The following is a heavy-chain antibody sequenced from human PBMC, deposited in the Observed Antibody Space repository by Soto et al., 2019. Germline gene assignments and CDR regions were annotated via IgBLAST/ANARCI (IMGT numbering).Heavy chain of an antibody. CDR1: GFTFSSYW. CDR3: ASLSDYGDYYYYYMDV. D-gene: IGHD4-17*01. CDR2: INSDGSST. J-gene: IGHJ6*03. V-gene: IGHV3-74*01. Sequence: EVQLVESGGGLVQPGGSLRLSCAASGFTFSSYWMHWVRQAPGKGLVWVSRINSDGSSTSYADSVKGRFTISRDNAKNTRYLQMNSRRAEDTAVYYCASLSDYGDYYYYYMDVWGKGTTVTVSS.